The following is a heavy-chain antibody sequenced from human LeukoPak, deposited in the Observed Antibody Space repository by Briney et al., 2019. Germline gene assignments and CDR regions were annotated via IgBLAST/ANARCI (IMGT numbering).Heavy chain of an antibody. V-gene: IGHV1-18*04. CDR3: ARQLGDYYDSSGYFDY. Sequence: ASVKVSCKASGYTFTSYYMHWVRQAPGQGLEWMGWISAYNGNTNYAQKLQGRVTMTTDTSTSTAYMELRSLRSDDTAVYYCARQLGDYYDSSGYFDYWGQGTLVTVSS. D-gene: IGHD3-22*01. CDR2: ISAYNGNT. CDR1: GYTFTSYY. J-gene: IGHJ4*02.